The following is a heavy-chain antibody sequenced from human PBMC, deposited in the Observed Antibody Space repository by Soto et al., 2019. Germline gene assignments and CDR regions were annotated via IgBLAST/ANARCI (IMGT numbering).Heavy chain of an antibody. Sequence: QVQLQQWGAGLLKPSETLSLTCAVYGGSFSGYDWSWIRQPPGKGLEWIGEINHSGSTNYNPSLKSRVTISVDTSKNQFSLKLSSVTAADTAVYYCARGGGHPPPDIVLMVYADRFPWFDPWGQGTLVTVSS. V-gene: IGHV4-34*01. CDR3: ARGGGHPPPDIVLMVYADRFPWFDP. CDR1: GGSFSGYD. CDR2: INHSGST. J-gene: IGHJ5*02. D-gene: IGHD2-8*01.